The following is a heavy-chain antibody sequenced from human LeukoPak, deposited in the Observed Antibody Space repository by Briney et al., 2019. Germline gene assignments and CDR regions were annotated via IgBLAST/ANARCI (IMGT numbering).Heavy chain of an antibody. CDR1: GGTFSSYA. Sequence: ASVKVSCKASGGTFSSYAISWVRQATGQGLEWMGWMNPNSGNTGYAQKFQGRVTITRNTSISTAYMELSSLRSEDTAVYYCAREGAYYDFWSGYSGWDYWGQGTLVTVSS. D-gene: IGHD3-3*01. CDR2: MNPNSGNT. V-gene: IGHV1-8*03. J-gene: IGHJ4*02. CDR3: AREGAYYDFWSGYSGWDY.